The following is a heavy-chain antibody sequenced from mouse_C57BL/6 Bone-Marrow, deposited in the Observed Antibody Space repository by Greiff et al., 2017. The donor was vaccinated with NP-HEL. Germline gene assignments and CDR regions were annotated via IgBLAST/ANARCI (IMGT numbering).Heavy chain of an antibody. J-gene: IGHJ1*03. CDR3: ANYYGSSYVDWYFDV. CDR1: GYTFTSYG. CDR2: IYIANGYT. Sequence: VQLKQSGAELVRPGSSVKMSCKTSGYTFTSYGINWVKQRPGQGLEWIGYIYIANGYTEYNEKFKGKATLTSDTSSSTAYMQLSSLTSEDSAIYFCANYYGSSYVDWYFDVWGTGTTVTVSS. D-gene: IGHD1-1*01. V-gene: IGHV1-58*01.